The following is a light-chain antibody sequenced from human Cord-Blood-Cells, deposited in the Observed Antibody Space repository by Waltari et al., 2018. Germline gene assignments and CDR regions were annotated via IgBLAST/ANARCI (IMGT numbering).Light chain of an antibody. CDR2: AAS. V-gene: IGKV1-8*01. Sequence: AIRMTQSPSSFSASTGDRVTITCRASQGISRYLAWYQQKPGKAPKLLIYAASTLQSGVPASFSGSGSGTDFTLTISCLQSEDFATYYCQQYYSYSYTFGQGTKLEIK. J-gene: IGKJ2*01. CDR1: QGISRY. CDR3: QQYYSYSYT.